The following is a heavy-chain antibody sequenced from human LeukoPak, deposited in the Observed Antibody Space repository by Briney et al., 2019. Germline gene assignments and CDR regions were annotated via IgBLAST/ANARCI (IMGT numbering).Heavy chain of an antibody. J-gene: IGHJ4*02. V-gene: IGHV3-30*01. D-gene: IGHD3-10*01. CDR1: GFTFSSYA. Sequence: GRSLRLSCAASGFTFSSYAMHWVRQAPGKGLEWVAVISYDGSNKYYADSVKGRFTISRDNSKNTLYLKMNSLRAEDTAVYYCARDRYYMVRGVQPGAYWGQGTLVTVSS. CDR3: ARDRYYMVRGVQPGAY. CDR2: ISYDGSNK.